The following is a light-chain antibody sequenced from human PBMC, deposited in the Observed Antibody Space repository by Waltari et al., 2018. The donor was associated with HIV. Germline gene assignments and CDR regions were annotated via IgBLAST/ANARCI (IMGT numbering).Light chain of an antibody. CDR3: QQYNNWLYT. V-gene: IGKV3-15*01. J-gene: IGKJ2*01. CDR2: GAS. Sequence: EIVMTQSPATLSVSPGERVTLSCRASQSVSSNLDWYQQKPGQAPRLLIYGASTRATGTPARFSGSGSGTEFTLTISSLQSEDFAVYYCQQYNNWLYTFGQGTKVEIK. CDR1: QSVSSN.